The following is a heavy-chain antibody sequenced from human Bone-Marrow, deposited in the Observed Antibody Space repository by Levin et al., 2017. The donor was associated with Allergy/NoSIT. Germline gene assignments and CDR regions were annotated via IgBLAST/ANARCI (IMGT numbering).Heavy chain of an antibody. CDR1: GFSFSSFA. Sequence: PGGSLRLSCAASGFSFSSFAMSWVRQAPGKGLEWVSAISGSGLNTYYADSVKGRVTISRDNYKNTLFLQMNSLRAEDTAVYYCANIVFPPVVGWDNPDYDLDVWGQGTTVTVSS. CDR2: ISGSGLNT. J-gene: IGHJ6*02. CDR3: ANIVFPPVVGWDNPDYDLDV. D-gene: IGHD1/OR15-1a*01. V-gene: IGHV3-23*01.